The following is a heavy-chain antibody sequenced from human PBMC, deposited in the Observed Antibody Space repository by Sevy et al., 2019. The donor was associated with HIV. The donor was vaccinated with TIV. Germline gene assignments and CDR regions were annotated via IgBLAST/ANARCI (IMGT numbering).Heavy chain of an antibody. D-gene: IGHD5-18*01. Sequence: GGSLRLSCAASGFSLSSYAMSWVRQAPGKGLEWVSAISGSGGSTYYADSVKGRFTISRDNSKNTLYLQMNSLRAEDTAVYYCAKESRGYTYFDYWGQGTLVTVSS. V-gene: IGHV3-23*01. J-gene: IGHJ4*02. CDR2: ISGSGGST. CDR3: AKESRGYTYFDY. CDR1: GFSLSSYA.